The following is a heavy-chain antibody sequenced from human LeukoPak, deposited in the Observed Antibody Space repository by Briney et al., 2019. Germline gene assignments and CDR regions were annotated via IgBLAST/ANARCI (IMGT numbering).Heavy chain of an antibody. CDR1: GFTFSSYW. V-gene: IGHV3-74*01. Sequence: PGGSLRLSCAASGFTFSSYWMHWVRQAPGKGLVWVSRINNDGSSTSYADSVKGRFTISRDNAKNTLYLQMNSLRAEDTAVYYCASSRHPDYWVEGTLVTVSS. J-gene: IGHJ4*02. CDR2: INNDGSST. CDR3: ASSRHPDY.